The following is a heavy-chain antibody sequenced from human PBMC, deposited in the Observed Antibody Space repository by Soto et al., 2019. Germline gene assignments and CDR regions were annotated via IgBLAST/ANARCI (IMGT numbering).Heavy chain of an antibody. Sequence: QVQLQESGPGLVKPSQTLSLTCTVSGGSISSGGHYWSWIRQHPGKGLEWIGHIHYSGSSFYNPSLRSRVTRSIDTSNGQCSRKLMSVTAADTALHYFARESVVTRVADHYWCQGTLVTVSS. CDR1: GGSISSGGHY. D-gene: IGHD4-4*01. CDR2: IHYSGSS. CDR3: ARESVVTRVADHY. V-gene: IGHV4-31*03. J-gene: IGHJ4*02.